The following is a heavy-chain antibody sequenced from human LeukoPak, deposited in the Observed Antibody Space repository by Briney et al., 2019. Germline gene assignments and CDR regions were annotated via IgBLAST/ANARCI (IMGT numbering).Heavy chain of an antibody. CDR1: GGTFSSYA. CDR3: AREASGSSRPFDY. J-gene: IGHJ4*02. D-gene: IGHD6-13*01. V-gene: IGHV1-69*13. Sequence: ASVKVSCKASGGTFSSYAISWVRQAPGQGLEWMGRIIPIFGTANYAQKFQGRVTITADESTSTAYMELSSLRSEDTAVYYCAREASGSSRPFDYWGQGTLVTVSS. CDR2: IIPIFGTA.